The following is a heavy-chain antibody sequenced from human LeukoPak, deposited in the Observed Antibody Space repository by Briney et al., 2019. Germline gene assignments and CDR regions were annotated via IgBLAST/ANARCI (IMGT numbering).Heavy chain of an antibody. J-gene: IGHJ4*02. D-gene: IGHD4-17*01. CDR1: GFTFDDYA. V-gene: IGHV3-43D*04. Sequence: PGGSLRLSCAASGFTFDDYAMHWVRQAPGKGLEWVSLISWDGDTTYYADSVKGRFTISRDNNKNALYLQMNSLRAEDTALYYCAKDPPYGENEGKLDSWGQGTVVTVSS. CDR2: ISWDGDTT. CDR3: AKDPPYGENEGKLDS.